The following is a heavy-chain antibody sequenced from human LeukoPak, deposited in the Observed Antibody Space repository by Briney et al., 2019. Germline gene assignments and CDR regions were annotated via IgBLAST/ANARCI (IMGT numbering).Heavy chain of an antibody. V-gene: IGHV3-64*01. D-gene: IGHD5-24*01. CDR1: GFTFSNYP. CDR2: ISGNGGNT. Sequence: QPGGSLILSCSASGFTFSNYPMHWVRQAPGKGLEYVSGISGNGGNTYYANSVKGRFTISRDNSKHTLYLQMGSLRAEDMAVYYCARSKRWLEHYWYFDLWGRGTLVTVSS. J-gene: IGHJ2*01. CDR3: ARSKRWLEHYWYFDL.